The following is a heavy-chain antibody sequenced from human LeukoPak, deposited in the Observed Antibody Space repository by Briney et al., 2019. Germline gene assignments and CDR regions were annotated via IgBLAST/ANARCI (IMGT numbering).Heavy chain of an antibody. CDR3: VRGAAAAPSDAFEI. V-gene: IGHV1-46*01. J-gene: IGHJ3*02. Sequence: ASVKVSCKASGYXFTXXXXXWVXXXPXQXXEXMGXINPSGGSTSYAQKFQGRVTMTRDTSTSTVYMELGSLRSEDTAVYYCVRGAAAAPSDAFEIWGQGTMVTVSS. CDR2: INPSGGST. CDR1: GYXFTXXX. D-gene: IGHD6-13*01.